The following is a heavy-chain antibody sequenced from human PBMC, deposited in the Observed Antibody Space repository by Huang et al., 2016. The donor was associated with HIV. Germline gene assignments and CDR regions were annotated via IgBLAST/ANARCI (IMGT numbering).Heavy chain of an antibody. D-gene: IGHD3-3*01. CDR1: GASIASGSYF. CDR2: SYTTGST. Sequence: VQLQESGPGLVKPSQTLSLSCNVSGASIASGSYFWNWIRQPAGGGLEWIGQSYTTGSTDYNPSLKSRVAVSSDTSKNQFSLGLRSVTAADTAVYFCARGRVTSSGVVQSYDYWGQGSLVTVSS. V-gene: IGHV4-61*09. CDR3: ARGRVTSSGVVQSYDY. J-gene: IGHJ4*02.